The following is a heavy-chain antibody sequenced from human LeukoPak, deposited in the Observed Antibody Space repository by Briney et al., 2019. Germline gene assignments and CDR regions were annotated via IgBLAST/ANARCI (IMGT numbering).Heavy chain of an antibody. J-gene: IGHJ4*02. D-gene: IGHD3-10*01. CDR1: GFTFNNYA. V-gene: IGHV3-23*01. CDR3: ARGGDSLHY. Sequence: GASLRLSCAASGFTFNNYAMSWVRQAPGKGLEWVSLIRGSTYYADSVKGRFTISRDNSKNMLYLQMNSLRAEDTAVYYCARGGDSLHYWGQGTLVTVSS. CDR2: IRGST.